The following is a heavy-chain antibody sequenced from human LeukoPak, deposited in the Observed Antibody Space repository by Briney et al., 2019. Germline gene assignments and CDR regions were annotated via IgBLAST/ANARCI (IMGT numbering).Heavy chain of an antibody. CDR1: GFTFSSYA. J-gene: IGHJ4*02. V-gene: IGHV3-23*01. D-gene: IGHD3-3*01. Sequence: PGASLRLSCAASGFTFSSYAMSWVRQAPGKGLEWVSAISGSGGSTYYADSVKGRITISRDNSKNTLYLQMNSLRAEDTAVYYCAKGPSGDFWSGYYISGTYFDYWGQGTLVTVSS. CDR3: AKGPSGDFWSGYYISGTYFDY. CDR2: ISGSGGST.